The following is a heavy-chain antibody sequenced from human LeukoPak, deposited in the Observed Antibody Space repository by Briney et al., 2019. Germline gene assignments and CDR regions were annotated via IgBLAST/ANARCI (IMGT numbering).Heavy chain of an antibody. Sequence: PSETLSLTCTVSGGSISSYYWSWIRQPAGKGLEWIGRIYTSGSTNYNPSLKSRVTMSVDTSKNQFSLKLSSVTAADTAVYYCARGYYYGSGIPLDAFDIWGQGTMVTVPS. CDR2: IYTSGST. V-gene: IGHV4-4*07. CDR1: GGSISSYY. D-gene: IGHD3-10*01. J-gene: IGHJ3*02. CDR3: ARGYYYGSGIPLDAFDI.